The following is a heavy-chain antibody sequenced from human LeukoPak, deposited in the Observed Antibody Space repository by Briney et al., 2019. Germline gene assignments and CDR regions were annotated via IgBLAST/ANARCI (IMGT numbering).Heavy chain of an antibody. Sequence: SETLSLTCTVSGGSISSSSYYWGWIRQPPGAGLEWIGSSYYSGSTYYNPSLKSRVTISVHTSKNQFSPKLSSVPAADTAVYYCARRRYIVVVPAVWDYWGQGTLVTVSS. CDR3: ARRRYIVVVPAVWDY. CDR1: GGSISSSSYY. CDR2: SYYSGST. D-gene: IGHD2-2*01. V-gene: IGHV4-39*01. J-gene: IGHJ4*02.